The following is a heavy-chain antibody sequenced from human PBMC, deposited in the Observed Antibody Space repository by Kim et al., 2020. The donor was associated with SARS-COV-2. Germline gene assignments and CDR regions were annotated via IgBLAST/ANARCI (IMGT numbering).Heavy chain of an antibody. V-gene: IGHV4-61*02. D-gene: IGHD2-15*01. Sequence: SETLSLTCTVSGGSISSGSYYWSWIRQPAGKGLEWIGRIYTSGSTNYNPSLKSRVTISVDTSKNQFSLKMSSVTAADTAVYYCARDDSAYGYCSGRSCYFKANPPAEYFDLWGRGTLVTVSS. J-gene: IGHJ2*01. CDR1: GGSISSGSYY. CDR2: IYTSGST. CDR3: ARDDSAYGYCSGRSCYFKANPPAEYFDL.